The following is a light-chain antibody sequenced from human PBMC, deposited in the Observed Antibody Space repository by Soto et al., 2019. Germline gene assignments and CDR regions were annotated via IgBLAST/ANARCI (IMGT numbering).Light chain of an antibody. CDR1: SSDVGGYNY. J-gene: IGLJ2*01. CDR2: DVS. V-gene: IGLV2-11*01. CDR3: CAYAGSYTFDVV. Sequence: QSALTQPRSVSGSPGQSVTISCTGTSSDVGGYNYVSWYQQHPGKAPKLIIYDVSERPSGVPDRFSGSKSGNTVSLTISGLQAEDEAEYYCCAYAGSYTFDVVFGGGTKLTVL.